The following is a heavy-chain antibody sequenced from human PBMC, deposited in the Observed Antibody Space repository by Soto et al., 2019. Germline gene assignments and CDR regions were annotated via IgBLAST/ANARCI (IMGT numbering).Heavy chain of an antibody. V-gene: IGHV4-59*01. CDR1: GGSISSYY. CDR3: ARDTSSSSWFVERAGYYYYMDV. D-gene: IGHD6-13*01. J-gene: IGHJ6*03. CDR2: IYYSGST. Sequence: PSETLSLTCTVSGGSISSYYWSWIRQPPGKGLEWIGYIYYSGSTNYNPSLKSRVTISVDTSKNQFSLKLSSVTAADTAVYYCARDTSSSSWFVERAGYYYYMDVWGKGTTVTVSS.